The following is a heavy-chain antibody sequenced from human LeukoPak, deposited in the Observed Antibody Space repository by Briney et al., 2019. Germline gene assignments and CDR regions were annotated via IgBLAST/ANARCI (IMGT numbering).Heavy chain of an antibody. Sequence: HPGGSLRLSCAASGFTFSSYSMNWVRQAPGKGLEWVSYISSSSSTIYYADSVKGRFTISRDNAKNSLYLQMNSLRAEDTAVYYCAKDYPQLPRELDYWGQGTLVTVSS. J-gene: IGHJ4*02. CDR1: GFTFSSYS. D-gene: IGHD2-2*01. CDR2: ISSSSSTI. V-gene: IGHV3-48*01. CDR3: AKDYPQLPRELDY.